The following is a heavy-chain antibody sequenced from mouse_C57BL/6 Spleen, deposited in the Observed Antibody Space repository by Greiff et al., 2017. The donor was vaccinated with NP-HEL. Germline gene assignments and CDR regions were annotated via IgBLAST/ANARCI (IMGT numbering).Heavy chain of an antibody. CDR1: GYTFTSYW. V-gene: IGHV1-53*01. CDR2: ISPSNGGT. D-gene: IGHD2-4*01. Sequence: QVQLQQPGTELVKPGASVKLSCKASGYTFTSYWMHWVKQRPGQGLEWIGNISPSNGGTKYNEKFKSKATLTVDKSSTTAYLQLRSLTSEDSAIYYCAREGYDYVGSFDYWGQGTTLTVSS. J-gene: IGHJ2*01. CDR3: AREGYDYVGSFDY.